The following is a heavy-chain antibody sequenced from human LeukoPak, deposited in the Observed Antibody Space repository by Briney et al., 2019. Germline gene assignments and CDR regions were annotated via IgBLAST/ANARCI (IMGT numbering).Heavy chain of an antibody. CDR3: AQGPAPQVGGGYSYVFDI. J-gene: IGHJ3*02. Sequence: GGSLRLSCAASGFTFSSYGMHWVRQAPGKGLEWVAVISYDGSNRYYADSVKGRFTISRDNSKNTLYLQMNSLRAEDTAVYYCAQGPAPQVGGGYSYVFDIWGKGKMVTVSS. D-gene: IGHD3-22*01. CDR2: ISYDGSNR. V-gene: IGHV3-30*18. CDR1: GFTFSSYG.